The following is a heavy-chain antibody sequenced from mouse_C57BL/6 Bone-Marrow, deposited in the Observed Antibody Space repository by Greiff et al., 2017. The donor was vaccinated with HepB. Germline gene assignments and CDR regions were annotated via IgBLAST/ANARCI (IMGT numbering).Heavy chain of an antibody. V-gene: IGHV1-80*01. CDR1: GYAFSSYW. D-gene: IGHD1-2*01. CDR2: IYPGDGDT. J-gene: IGHJ4*01. Sequence: QVQLQQSGAELVKPGASVKISCKASGYAFSSYWMNWVKQRPGKGLEWIGQIYPGDGDTNYNGKFKGKATLTADKSSSTAYMQLSSLTSEDSAVYFCARVGLLRPNAMDYWGQGTSVTVSS. CDR3: ARVGLLRPNAMDY.